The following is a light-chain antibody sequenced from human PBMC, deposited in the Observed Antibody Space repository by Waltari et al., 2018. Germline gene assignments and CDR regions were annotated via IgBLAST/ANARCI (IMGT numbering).Light chain of an antibody. CDR2: GNT. J-gene: IGLJ3*02. CDR3: QSFDSDLSGSV. V-gene: IGLV1-40*01. CDR1: SSNFGAGYD. Sequence: QSVLTQPPSMSGAPWQKVTIPCTGGSSNFGAGYDVHWYQQFPGAAPKLLIFGNTNRASGVPGRFSGSKSGTSASLAIAGLQSEDEAVYYCQSFDSDLSGSVFGGGTKLTVL.